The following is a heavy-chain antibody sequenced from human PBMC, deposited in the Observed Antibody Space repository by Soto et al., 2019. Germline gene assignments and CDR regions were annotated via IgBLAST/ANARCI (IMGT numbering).Heavy chain of an antibody. V-gene: IGHV1-3*01. D-gene: IGHD3-3*01. CDR2: INAGNGNT. Sequence: ASVKVSCKASGYTFTSYAMHWVRQAPGQRLEWMGWINAGNGNTKYSQKFQGRVTITRDTSASTAYMELSSLRSEDTAVYYCARDYDFWSGHYTPISALDYWGQGTLVTVSS. CDR1: GYTFTSYA. CDR3: ARDYDFWSGHYTPISALDY. J-gene: IGHJ4*02.